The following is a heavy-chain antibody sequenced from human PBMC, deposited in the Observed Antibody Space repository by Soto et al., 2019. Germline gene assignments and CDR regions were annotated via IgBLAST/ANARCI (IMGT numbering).Heavy chain of an antibody. Sequence: PGGSLRLSCAASGFTFSSYGMHWVRQAPGKGLEWVAVISYDGSNKYYADSVKGRFTIPRDNSKNTLYLQMNSLRAEDTAVYYCAKDMGYSYGYPAHYGMDVWGQGTTVTVSS. CDR1: GFTFSSYG. D-gene: IGHD5-18*01. CDR2: ISYDGSNK. J-gene: IGHJ6*02. V-gene: IGHV3-30*18. CDR3: AKDMGYSYGYPAHYGMDV.